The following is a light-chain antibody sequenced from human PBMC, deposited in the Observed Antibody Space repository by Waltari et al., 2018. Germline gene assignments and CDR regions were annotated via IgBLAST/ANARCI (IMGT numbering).Light chain of an antibody. Sequence: DIVMTQSPLSLPVTPGEPASISCSSSQSLLHTNGYNYLDWYLQKPGQSPQLLIYLGSDRAGGGPDRFSGRRSGTYVTLQINRVEADDVGIYYGMQALQTPRTFGGGTKVEIK. J-gene: IGKJ4*01. CDR2: LGS. CDR3: MQALQTPRT. V-gene: IGKV2-28*01. CDR1: QSLLHTNGYNY.